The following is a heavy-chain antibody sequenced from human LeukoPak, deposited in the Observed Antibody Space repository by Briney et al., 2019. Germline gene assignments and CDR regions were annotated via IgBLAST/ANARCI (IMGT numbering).Heavy chain of an antibody. Sequence: GGSLRLSCAASGFTFSSYGMHWVRQAPGKGLEWLAIISYDGSIKYYADSVTGRFNISRDNSMNTLYLQMSSLTTDDTAVYYCAKDRRSWWELHYWGQGTLVTVSS. CDR2: ISYDGSIK. CDR1: GFTFSSYG. D-gene: IGHD1-26*01. J-gene: IGHJ4*02. V-gene: IGHV3-30*18. CDR3: AKDRRSWWELHY.